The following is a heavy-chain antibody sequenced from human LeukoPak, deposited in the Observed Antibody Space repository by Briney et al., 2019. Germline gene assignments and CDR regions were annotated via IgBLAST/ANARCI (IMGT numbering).Heavy chain of an antibody. CDR3: ARYILELYGFDI. CDR2: TYYRSKWNN. J-gene: IGHJ3*02. D-gene: IGHD1-7*01. CDR1: GDSVSSNSAA. V-gene: IGHV6-1*01. Sequence: SQTLSLTCAISGDSVSSNSAAWNWIRKSPSRGLEWLGRTYYRSKWNNDYAVSVKSRITINPDTSKNQFSLQLNSVTPEDTAVYYCARYILELYGFDIWGQGTMVTVSS.